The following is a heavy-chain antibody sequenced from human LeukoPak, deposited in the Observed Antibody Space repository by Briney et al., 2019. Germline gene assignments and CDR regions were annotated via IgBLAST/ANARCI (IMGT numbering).Heavy chain of an antibody. J-gene: IGHJ4*02. V-gene: IGHV4-34*01. CDR3: ARGREVHDSSGYPRKPGGDLVDY. Sequence: PSETLSLTCAVYGGSFSGYYWSWIRQPPGKGLEWIGEINHSGSTNYNPSLKSRVTISVDTSKNQFSLKLSSVTAADTAVYYCARGREVHDSSGYPRKPGGDLVDYWGQGTLVTVSS. CDR1: GGSFSGYY. CDR2: INHSGST. D-gene: IGHD3-22*01.